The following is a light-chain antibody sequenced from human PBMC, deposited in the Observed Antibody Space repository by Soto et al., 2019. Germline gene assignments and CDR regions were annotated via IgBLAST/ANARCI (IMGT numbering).Light chain of an antibody. J-gene: IGLJ1*01. Sequence: QSALTQPASVSGSPGQSITISCTGTSSDVGGYNYVSWYQQHPGKAPKLMIYEVSNRPSGVSNRFSGSKSGNTASLTISGLQPEDEADYYCSSYTSSSTYYVFGTGTKVTVL. CDR1: SSDVGGYNY. V-gene: IGLV2-14*01. CDR3: SSYTSSSTYYV. CDR2: EVS.